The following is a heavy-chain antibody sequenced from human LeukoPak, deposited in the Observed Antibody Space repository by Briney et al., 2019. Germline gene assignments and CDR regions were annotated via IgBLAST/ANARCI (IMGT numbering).Heavy chain of an antibody. CDR1: VYTFLSYD. CDR3: ARGFLDYDGSDYAFSYY. D-gene: IGHD3-22*01. J-gene: IGHJ4*02. CDR2: MNPNNCNT. Sequence: ASVTVSCKASVYTFLSYDITWVRQASAQALEWLGWMNPNNCNTGYAQRFQGRVTLTSDTSISTAYMELSSLRSEDTAVYFCARGFLDYDGSDYAFSYYWGQGTLVTVS. V-gene: IGHV1-8*01.